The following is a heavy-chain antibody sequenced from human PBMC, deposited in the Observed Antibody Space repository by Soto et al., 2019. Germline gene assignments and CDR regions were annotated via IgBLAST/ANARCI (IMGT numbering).Heavy chain of an antibody. CDR2: INHSGST. CDR3: ARGGAIFGVVSYYYYMDV. Sequence: QVQLQQWGAGLLKPSETLSLTCAVYGGSFSGYYWSWIRQPPGKGLEWFGEINHSGSTNYNPSLKSRVTISVDTSKNQFSLKLSSVTAADTAVYYCARGGAIFGVVSYYYYMDVWGKGTTVTVSS. D-gene: IGHD3-3*01. J-gene: IGHJ6*03. CDR1: GGSFSGYY. V-gene: IGHV4-34*01.